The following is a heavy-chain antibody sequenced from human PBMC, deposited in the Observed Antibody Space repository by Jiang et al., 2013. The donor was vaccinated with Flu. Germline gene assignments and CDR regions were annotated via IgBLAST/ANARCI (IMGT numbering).Heavy chain of an antibody. J-gene: IGHJ3*02. V-gene: IGHV1-69*01. D-gene: IGHD3-3*01. CDR1: GGTFSSYA. CDR2: IIPIFGTA. CDR3: ANGRITIFGVVTKSDAFDI. Sequence: GAEVKKPGSSVKVSCKASGGTFSSYAISWVRQAPGQGLEWMGGIIPIFGTANYAQKFQGRVTITADESTSTAYMELSSLRSEDTAVYYCANGRITIFGVVTKSDAFDIWGQGTMVTVSS.